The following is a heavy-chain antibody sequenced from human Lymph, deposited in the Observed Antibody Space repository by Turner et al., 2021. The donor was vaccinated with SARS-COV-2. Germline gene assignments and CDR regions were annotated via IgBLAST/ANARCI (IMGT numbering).Heavy chain of an antibody. V-gene: IGHV3-30*18. J-gene: IGHJ4*02. D-gene: IGHD2-15*01. Sequence: QVQLVESGGGVVQPGRSLRLSCSASGFPFRTYGMHWVRQVTGKGLEWVAVIIDDGSNKYYADSVKGRFTISRDNAKNTLYLQMNSLRAEDTAVYYCAKMGGVYCSGGNCYSGRLDYWGQGTLVTVSS. CDR1: GFPFRTYG. CDR3: AKMGGVYCSGGNCYSGRLDY. CDR2: IIDDGSNK.